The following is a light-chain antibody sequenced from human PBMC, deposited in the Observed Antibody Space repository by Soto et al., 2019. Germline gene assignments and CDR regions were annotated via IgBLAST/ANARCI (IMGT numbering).Light chain of an antibody. CDR1: QSVSSY. CDR2: DAS. V-gene: IGKV3-11*01. CDR3: QQPSNWPPT. J-gene: IGKJ1*01. Sequence: EIVLTQSPATLSLSPGERATLSCRASQSVSSYLAWYQQKPGQAPRLLIYDASNRATGIPARFSGSGSGTDFPLTISSLEPADLAVYYCQQPSNWPPTFGQGTKVEIK.